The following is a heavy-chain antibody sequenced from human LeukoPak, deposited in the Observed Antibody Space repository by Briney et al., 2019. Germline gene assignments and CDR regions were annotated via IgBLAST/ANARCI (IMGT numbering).Heavy chain of an antibody. V-gene: IGHV3-9*03. D-gene: IGHD1-1*01. CDR1: GFTFDDYA. J-gene: IGHJ6*03. CDR2: ISWNSGSI. Sequence: GGSLRLSCAASGFTFDDYAMHWVRQALGKGLEWVSGISWNSGSIGYADSVKGRFTISRDNAKNSLYLQMNSLRAEDMALYYCAKDYKSYYYYYYMDVWGKGTTVTVSS. CDR3: AKDYKSYYYYYYMDV.